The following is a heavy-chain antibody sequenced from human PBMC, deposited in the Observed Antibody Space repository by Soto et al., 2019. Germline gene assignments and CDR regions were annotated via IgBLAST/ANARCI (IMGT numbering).Heavy chain of an antibody. Sequence: GESLKISCKGSGYSFTSYWIGWVRQMPGKGLEWMGIIYPGDSDTRYSPSFQGQVTISADKSISTAYLQWSSLKASDTAMYYCARQGPQRGSSSWYRLSWFDPWGQGTLVTVSS. D-gene: IGHD6-13*01. CDR2: IYPGDSDT. CDR1: GYSFTSYW. CDR3: ARQGPQRGSSSWYRLSWFDP. J-gene: IGHJ5*02. V-gene: IGHV5-51*01.